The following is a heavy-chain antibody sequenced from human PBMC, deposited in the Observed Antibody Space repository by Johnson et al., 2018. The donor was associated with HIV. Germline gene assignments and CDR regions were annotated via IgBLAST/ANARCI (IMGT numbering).Heavy chain of an antibody. Sequence: VQLVESGGGVVQPGRSLRLSCVVSGFTVSSSYLTWVRQAPGKGLEWVSLIYSSGTTDYADSVQGRFTISRDNSKNTLYLQMNSLRTEDTAVDYCARDSRYNNYCGGSVGAFEIWGPGTTVTVSS. J-gene: IGHJ3*02. D-gene: IGHD4-11*01. CDR2: IYSSGTT. CDR3: ARDSRYNNYCGGSVGAFEI. CDR1: GFTVSSSY. V-gene: IGHV3-66*02.